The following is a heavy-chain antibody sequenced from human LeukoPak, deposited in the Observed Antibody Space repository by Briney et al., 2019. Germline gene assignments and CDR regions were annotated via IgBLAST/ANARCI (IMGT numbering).Heavy chain of an antibody. CDR3: VRDQGGGRWFDP. J-gene: IGHJ5*02. CDR2: ISSGSSFI. CDR1: GFTFGSYA. D-gene: IGHD3-16*01. V-gene: IGHV3-21*01. Sequence: PGGSLRLSCAASGFTFGSYAMNWVRQAPGKGLEWVSSISSGSSFIYYADSVKGRFTIARDNAKNSLYLQMNSLRPEDTAIYYCVRDQGGGRWFDPWGQGTLVTVSS.